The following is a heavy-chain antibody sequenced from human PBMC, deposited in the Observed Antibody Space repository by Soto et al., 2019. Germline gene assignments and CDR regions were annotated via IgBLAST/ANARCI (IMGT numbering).Heavy chain of an antibody. J-gene: IGHJ4*02. D-gene: IGHD2-8*01. V-gene: IGHV5-51*01. CDR1: GYSFTSHW. Sequence: GESLKISCQGSGYSFTSHWIAWVRQMPGKGLEWMGIIWPGDSDARYSPSFQGHVTISADKSISTAYLQWSSLKASDTAIYYWARQKQAVLGVKTGGQHYFDYWGQGTLVTVSS. CDR3: ARQKQAVLGVKTGGQHYFDY. CDR2: IWPGDSDA.